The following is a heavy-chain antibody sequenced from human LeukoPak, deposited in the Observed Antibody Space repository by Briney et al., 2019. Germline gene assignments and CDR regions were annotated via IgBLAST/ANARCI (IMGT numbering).Heavy chain of an antibody. CDR3: VSFYETY. CDR2: INSDGSWT. Sequence: XVRXVXGKGLVWVSHINSDGSWTSYADSVKGRFTISKDNAKNTVYLQMNSLRAEDTAVYYCVSFYETYWGRGTLVTVSS. J-gene: IGHJ4*02. D-gene: IGHD2/OR15-2a*01. V-gene: IGHV3-74*01.